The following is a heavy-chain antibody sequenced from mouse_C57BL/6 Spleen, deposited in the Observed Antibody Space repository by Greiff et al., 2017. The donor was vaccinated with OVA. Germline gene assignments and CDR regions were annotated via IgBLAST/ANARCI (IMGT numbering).Heavy chain of an antibody. CDR1: GYTFTSYW. CDR3: ARDYDYDEAWFAY. V-gene: IGHV1-64*01. J-gene: IGHJ3*01. D-gene: IGHD2-4*01. Sequence: QVQLQQPGAELVKPGASVKLSCKASGYTFTSYWMHWVKQRPGQGLEWIGMIHPNSGSTNYNEKFKSKATLTVEKSSSTAYMQLSSLTSEDSSVYYCARDYDYDEAWFAYWGHGTLVTVSA. CDR2: IHPNSGST.